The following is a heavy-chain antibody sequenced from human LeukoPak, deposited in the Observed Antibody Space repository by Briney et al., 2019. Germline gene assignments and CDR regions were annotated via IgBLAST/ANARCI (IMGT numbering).Heavy chain of an antibody. J-gene: IGHJ6*03. CDR2: IFTSGST. D-gene: IGHD6-13*01. Sequence: SETLSLTCNVSGDFISSYYWTWIRQPAGKGLQWIGRIFTSGSTSYNPSLKSRLTISLDMSKNQFSLKLTSVTAADTAVYYCARVAAAGYHYYMDVWGKGTTVTISS. CDR3: ARVAAAGYHYYMDV. V-gene: IGHV4-4*07. CDR1: GDFISSYY.